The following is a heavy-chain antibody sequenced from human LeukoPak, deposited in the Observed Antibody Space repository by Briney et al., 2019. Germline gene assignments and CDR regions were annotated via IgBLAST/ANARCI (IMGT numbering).Heavy chain of an antibody. CDR1: GYSISSGYY. CDR2: IYHSGST. V-gene: IGHV4-38-2*02. D-gene: IGHD6-13*01. CDR3: ARDLRRYSSQYPGNWFDP. J-gene: IGHJ5*02. Sequence: SSETLSLTCTVSGYSISSGYYWGWIRQPPGKGLEWIGSIYHSGSTYYNPSLKSRVTISVDTSKNQFSLKLSSVTAADTAVYYCARDLRRYSSQYPGNWFDPWGQGTLVTVSS.